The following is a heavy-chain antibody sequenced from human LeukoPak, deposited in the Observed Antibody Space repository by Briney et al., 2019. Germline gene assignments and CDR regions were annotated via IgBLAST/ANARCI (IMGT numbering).Heavy chain of an antibody. CDR1: GFTFSNAW. Sequence: PGGSLRLSCAASGFTFSNAWMSWVRQAPGKGLEWVSVIYSGDNTYYADSVRGRFTISRHNSRNTVYLQMNSLRAEDTAVYYCARGVRYDILTGYYGHFDYWGQGTLVTVSS. D-gene: IGHD3-9*01. J-gene: IGHJ4*02. CDR3: ARGVRYDILTGYYGHFDY. CDR2: IYSGDNT. V-gene: IGHV3-66*02.